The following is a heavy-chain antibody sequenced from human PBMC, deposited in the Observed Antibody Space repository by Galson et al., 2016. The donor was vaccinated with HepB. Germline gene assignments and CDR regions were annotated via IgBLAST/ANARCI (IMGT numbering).Heavy chain of an antibody. J-gene: IGHJ3*02. D-gene: IGHD3-10*01. CDR1: GFTVSGDY. CDR3: ARDLPTVRAFDT. V-gene: IGHV3-53*01. CDR2: IYTDDST. Sequence: SLRLSCAASGFTVSGDYMSWVRQAPGWGLEWLSLIYTDDSTYYADSVKGRFTISRDNSKNIVYLQMNSLRADDTAIYYCARDLPTVRAFDTWGQGTMVTVSS.